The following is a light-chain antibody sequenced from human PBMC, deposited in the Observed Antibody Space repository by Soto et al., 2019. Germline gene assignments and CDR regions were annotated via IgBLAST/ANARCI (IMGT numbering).Light chain of an antibody. J-gene: IGKJ1*01. CDR2: AAS. CDR3: QQSYSTPPT. V-gene: IGKV1-39*01. Sequence: DIQMTQSPSSLSASVGYRVTITFXASQSISSYLNWYQQKPGKAPKLLIYAASSLQSGVPSRFSGSGSGTDFTLTISSLQPEDFATYYCQQSYSTPPTFGQGTKVDIK. CDR1: QSISSY.